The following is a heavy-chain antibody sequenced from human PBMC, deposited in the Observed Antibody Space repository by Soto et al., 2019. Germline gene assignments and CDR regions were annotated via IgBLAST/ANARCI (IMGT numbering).Heavy chain of an antibody. CDR3: GRGSKDSSSWYYGMDV. Sequence: PSETLSLTCAVYGGSFSGYYWSWIRQPPGKGLEWIGEINHSGSTNYNPSLKSRVTISVDTSKNQFSLKLSSVTAADTAVYYCGRGSKDSSSWYYGMDVWGQGTTVTVSS. D-gene: IGHD6-13*01. CDR1: GGSFSGYY. V-gene: IGHV4-34*01. CDR2: INHSGST. J-gene: IGHJ6*02.